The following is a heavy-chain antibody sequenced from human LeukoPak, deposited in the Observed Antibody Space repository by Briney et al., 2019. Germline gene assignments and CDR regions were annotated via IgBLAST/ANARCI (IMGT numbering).Heavy chain of an antibody. CDR2: IKSKTDGGTT. CDR1: GFTFSNAW. V-gene: IGHV3-15*01. Sequence: PGGSLRLSCAASGFTFSNAWMSWVRQAPGKGLEWVGRIKSKTDGGTTDYAAPVKGRFTISRDDSKNTLYLQMNSLKTEDTAVYYCTTDVWDTVTTSWFDPWGQGTLVTVSS. D-gene: IGHD4-17*01. J-gene: IGHJ5*02. CDR3: TTDVWDTVTTSWFDP.